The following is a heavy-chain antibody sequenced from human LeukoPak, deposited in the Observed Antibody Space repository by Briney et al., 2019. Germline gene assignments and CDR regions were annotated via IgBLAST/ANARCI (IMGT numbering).Heavy chain of an antibody. CDR2: IYTSGST. CDR1: GGSISSYY. CDR3: ARLEDYYDSSGYHWFDP. D-gene: IGHD3-22*01. Sequence: WETLSLTCTVSGGSISSYYWSWIRQPAGKGLEWIGRIYTSGSTNYNPSLKSRVTMSVDTSKNQFSLKLSSVTAADTAVYYCARLEDYYDSSGYHWFDPWGQGTLVTVSS. J-gene: IGHJ5*02. V-gene: IGHV4-4*07.